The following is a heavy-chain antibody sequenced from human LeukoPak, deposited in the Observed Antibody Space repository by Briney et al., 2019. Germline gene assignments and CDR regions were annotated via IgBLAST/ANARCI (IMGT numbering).Heavy chain of an antibody. D-gene: IGHD2-2*01. CDR2: INHSGST. CDR1: GGSFSGYY. V-gene: IGHV4-34*01. CDR3: ARLLIYCSSTSCHFDY. Sequence: SETLSLTCAVYGGSFSGYYWSWIRQPPGKGLEWIGEINHSGSTNYNPSLKSRVTISVDTSKNQFSLKLSSVTAADTAVYYCARLLIYCSSTSCHFDYWGQGTLVTVSS. J-gene: IGHJ4*02.